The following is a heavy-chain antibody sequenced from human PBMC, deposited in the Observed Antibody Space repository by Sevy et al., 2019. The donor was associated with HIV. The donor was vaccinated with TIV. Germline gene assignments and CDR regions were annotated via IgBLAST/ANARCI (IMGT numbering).Heavy chain of an antibody. CDR2: IYYSGST. CDR1: GGSMSSSSYH. Sequence: SETLSLTCTVSGGSMSSSSYHWGWIRQPPGKGLEWIGSIYYSGSTFYNSSLKSRVTISVDTSKNQFSLKLSSVTAADTAVYYCARYRYGDYVQYFDYWGQGTLVTVSS. J-gene: IGHJ4*02. D-gene: IGHD4-17*01. V-gene: IGHV4-39*01. CDR3: ARYRYGDYVQYFDY.